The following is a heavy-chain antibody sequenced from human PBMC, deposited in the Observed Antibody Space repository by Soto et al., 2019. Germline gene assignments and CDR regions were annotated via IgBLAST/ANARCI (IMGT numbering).Heavy chain of an antibody. Sequence: GESLKISCNGSGYSFTIYWIGWVRQMPGKGLEWMGIIYPGDSDTRYSPSLQGQVTISADKSISTAYLQWSSLKASDTAMYYCARRAARPEFDYWGQGTLVTVSS. D-gene: IGHD6-6*01. CDR2: IYPGDSDT. J-gene: IGHJ4*02. V-gene: IGHV5-51*01. CDR1: GYSFTIYW. CDR3: ARRAARPEFDY.